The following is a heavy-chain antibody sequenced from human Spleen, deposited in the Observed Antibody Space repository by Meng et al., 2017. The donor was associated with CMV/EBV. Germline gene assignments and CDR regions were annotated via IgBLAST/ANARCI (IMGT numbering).Heavy chain of an antibody. CDR2: MSYDGINE. Sequence: GESLKISCAASGFTFSSYAMHWVRQAPGKGLEWVAVMSYDGINEYYADSVKGRFTISRDNSKYTLYLQMNSLTPEDTAVYYCARVGDIVVLSAAGIFDYWGQGTLVTVSS. J-gene: IGHJ4*02. CDR1: GFTFSSYA. CDR3: ARVGDIVVLSAAGIFDY. D-gene: IGHD2-2*01. V-gene: IGHV3-30-3*01.